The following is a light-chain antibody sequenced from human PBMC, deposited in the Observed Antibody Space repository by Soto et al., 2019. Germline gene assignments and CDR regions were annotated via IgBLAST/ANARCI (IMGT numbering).Light chain of an antibody. J-gene: IGKJ4*01. CDR1: QGISNY. CDR2: AAS. V-gene: IGKV1-27*01. CDR3: QKYNSDPPVT. Sequence: DIQMTQSPSSLSASVGDRVTITCWASQGISNYLAWHQQKPGKVPKLLIYAASTLQSGIPSRFSGSGSGTDFTLTISSLQPEDVATYYCQKYNSDPPVTFGGGTKVEIK.